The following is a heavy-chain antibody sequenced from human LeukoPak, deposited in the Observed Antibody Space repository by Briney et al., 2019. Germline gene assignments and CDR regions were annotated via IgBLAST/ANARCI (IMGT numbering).Heavy chain of an antibody. CDR1: GFNFDDYA. Sequence: GGSLRLSCAASGFNFDDYAMSWVRQAPGKGLEWVSVINWNGGSTGYADSVKGRFTISRDNAKKSLYLQMNSLRAEDTAVYYCANSGRLGSSWYSPNYFDYWGQGTLVTVSS. V-gene: IGHV3-20*04. J-gene: IGHJ4*02. CDR3: ANSGRLGSSWYSPNYFDY. CDR2: INWNGGST. D-gene: IGHD6-13*01.